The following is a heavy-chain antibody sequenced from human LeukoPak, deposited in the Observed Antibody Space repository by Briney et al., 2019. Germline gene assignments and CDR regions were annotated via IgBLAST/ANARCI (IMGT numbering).Heavy chain of an antibody. J-gene: IGHJ3*02. CDR1: GFIFSNYS. V-gene: IGHV3-49*04. CDR2: IRSKAYGGTT. D-gene: IGHD3-22*01. Sequence: GGSLRLSCAASGFIFSNYSMNWVRQAPGKGLEWVGFIRSKAYGGTTEYAASVKGRFTISRDDSKSIAYLQMNSLKTEDTAVYYCTRDLYYYDSSGYPLDAFGIWGQGTMVTVSS. CDR3: TRDLYYYDSSGYPLDAFGI.